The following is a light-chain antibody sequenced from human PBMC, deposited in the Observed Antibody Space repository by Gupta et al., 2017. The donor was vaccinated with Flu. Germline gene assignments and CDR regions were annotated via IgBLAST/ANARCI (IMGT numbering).Light chain of an antibody. J-gene: IGLJ3*02. V-gene: IGLV1-44*01. CDR2: SNS. CDR1: RSNVGSNS. CDR3: AVWDDSLDGRV. Sequence: VTISCSGNRSNVGSNSLTWYQQVPGTAPHLLIYSNSQRPSGVPARCSGSKSGTSASLPISGPQSDDEADYYCAVWDDSLDGRVFGGGTKVTVL.